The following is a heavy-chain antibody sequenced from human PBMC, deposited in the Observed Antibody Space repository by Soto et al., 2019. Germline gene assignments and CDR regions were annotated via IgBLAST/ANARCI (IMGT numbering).Heavy chain of an antibody. J-gene: IGHJ3*02. CDR1: GFTFSSYS. V-gene: IGHV3-48*02. CDR2: ISSSSSTI. CDR3: AGLGSGYYGDAFDI. D-gene: IGHD3-22*01. Sequence: GGSLRLSCAASGFTFSSYSMNWVRQAPGKGLEWVSYISSSSSTIYYADSVKGRFTISRDNAKNSLYLQMNSLRDEDTAVYYCAGLGSGYYGDAFDIWGQGTMVTVSS.